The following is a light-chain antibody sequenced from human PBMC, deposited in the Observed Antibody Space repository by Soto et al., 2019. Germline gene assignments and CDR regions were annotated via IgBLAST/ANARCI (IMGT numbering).Light chain of an antibody. Sequence: EIVLTQSPGTLSLSPGERATLSCRASQSVSSSYLAWYQQKPGQAPRLLIYGASSRATGIADRFSGSGAATDFTLTISRLEPDDFAVHYCQQYGSSETFGQGTMVEIK. CDR3: QQYGSSET. J-gene: IGKJ1*01. V-gene: IGKV3-20*01. CDR2: GAS. CDR1: QSVSSSY.